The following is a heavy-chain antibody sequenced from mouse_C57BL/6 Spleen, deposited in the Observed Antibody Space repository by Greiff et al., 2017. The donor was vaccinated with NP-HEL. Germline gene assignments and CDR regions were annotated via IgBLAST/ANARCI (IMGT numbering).Heavy chain of an antibody. J-gene: IGHJ2*01. D-gene: IGHD1-1*01. V-gene: IGHV5-4*01. CDR1: GFTFSSYA. CDR3: ARDRGYGSSYYFDY. Sequence: DVMLVESGGGLVKPGGSLKLSCAASGFTFSSYAMSWVRQTPEKRLEWVATISDGGSYTYYPDNVKGRFTISRDNAKNNLYLQMSHLKSEDTAMYYCARDRGYGSSYYFDYWGQGTTLTVSS. CDR2: ISDGGSYT.